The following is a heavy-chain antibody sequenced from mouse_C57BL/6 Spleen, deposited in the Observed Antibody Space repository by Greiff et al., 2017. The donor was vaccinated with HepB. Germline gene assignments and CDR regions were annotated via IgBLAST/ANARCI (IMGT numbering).Heavy chain of an antibody. CDR1: GYTFTSYW. CDR2: IHPNSGST. V-gene: IGHV1-64*01. CDR3: ARVGTTVVAPYYFDY. Sequence: QVQLQQPGAELVKPGASVKLSCKASGYTFTSYWMHWVKQRPGQGLEWIGMIHPNSGSTNYNEKFKSKATLTVDKSSSTAYMQLSSLTSEDSAVYYCARVGTTVVAPYYFDYWGQGTTLTVSS. D-gene: IGHD1-1*01. J-gene: IGHJ2*01.